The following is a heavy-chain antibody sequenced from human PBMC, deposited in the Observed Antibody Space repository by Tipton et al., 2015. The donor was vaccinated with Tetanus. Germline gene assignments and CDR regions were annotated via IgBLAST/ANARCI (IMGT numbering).Heavy chain of an antibody. CDR3: ARVACSSTSCYSHYFDY. V-gene: IGHV4-30-4*01. J-gene: IGHJ4*02. D-gene: IGHD2-2*01. CDR2: TYYSGST. CDR1: GGSISSGDYY. Sequence: TLSLTCTVSGGSISSGDYYWSWLRQPPGKGLEWIGYTYYSGSTYYNPSLKSRITISVHTSKNQFSLNLSSVTAADTAVYYCARVACSSTSCYSHYFDYWGPGSLVTVSS.